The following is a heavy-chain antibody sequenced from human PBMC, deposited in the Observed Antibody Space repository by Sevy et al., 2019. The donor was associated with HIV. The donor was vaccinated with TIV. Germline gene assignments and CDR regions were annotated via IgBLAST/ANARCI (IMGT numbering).Heavy chain of an antibody. CDR3: ARVRLPSTAAGENYYGMDV. Sequence: SETLSLTCTVSGGSISSYYWSWIRQPPGKGLEWIGYIYYSGSTNYNPSLKSRVTISVDTSKNQFSLKLSSVTAADTAVYYCARVRLPSTAAGENYYGMDVWGQGTTVTVSS. CDR1: GGSISSYY. V-gene: IGHV4-59*01. D-gene: IGHD6-13*01. CDR2: IYYSGST. J-gene: IGHJ6*02.